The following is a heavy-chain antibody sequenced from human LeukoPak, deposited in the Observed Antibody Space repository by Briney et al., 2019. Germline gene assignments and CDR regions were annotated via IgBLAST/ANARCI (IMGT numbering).Heavy chain of an antibody. CDR1: GYSFVLYG. V-gene: IGHV1-18*01. J-gene: IGHJ4*02. CDR2: ISGSTGDT. D-gene: IGHD4-17*01. CDR3: ARDEDYGIFVNIDY. Sequence: ASVKVSCKASGYSFVLYGISWVRQAPGEGPEWMGWISGSTGDTNYAQKFQGRVTMTADTSSSTAYMELRSLRSDDTAVYYCARDEDYGIFVNIDYWGQGTLVTVSS.